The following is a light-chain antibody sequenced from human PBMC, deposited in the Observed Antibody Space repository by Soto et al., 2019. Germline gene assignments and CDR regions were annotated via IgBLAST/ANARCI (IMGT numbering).Light chain of an antibody. J-gene: IGKJ4*01. CDR2: GAS. CDR3: QQYASSPLT. Sequence: EIVLTQSPGTLSLFPGESATLSCRASQSVTSSFLAWYQQRPGQAPRLLIYGASNRATGIPDRFSGRGSETDFTLTINRLEPEDFAVYYCQQYASSPLTFGGGTKVEIK. V-gene: IGKV3-20*01. CDR1: QSVTSSF.